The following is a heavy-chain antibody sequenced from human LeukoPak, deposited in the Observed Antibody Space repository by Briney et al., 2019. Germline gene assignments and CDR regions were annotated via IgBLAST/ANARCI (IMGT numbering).Heavy chain of an antibody. CDR2: INPKSGGT. V-gene: IGHV1-2*02. Sequence: ASVKVSCKASGYTFTGYYMHWVRQAPGQGLEWMGWINPKSGGTNYAQKFQGRVTMTRDTSISTAYMELSRLRSDDTAVYYCARNTAIVVVPAADYWGQGTLVTVSS. J-gene: IGHJ4*02. D-gene: IGHD2-2*01. CDR3: ARNTAIVVVPAADY. CDR1: GYTFTGYY.